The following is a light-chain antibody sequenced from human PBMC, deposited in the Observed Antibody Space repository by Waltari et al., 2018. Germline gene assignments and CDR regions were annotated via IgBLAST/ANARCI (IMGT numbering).Light chain of an antibody. V-gene: IGLV4-69*01. CDR1: SAHSAYA. CDR3: QTWDPDTVV. CDR2: IDGGGGH. Sequence: QLAVTQSPSASASLGAPVKPTCTLSSAHSAYAIAWHQHQPEKGPRFLMKIDGGGGHTQGDGIPDRFSGFSSGAERYLTISSLQYEDEAAYYCQTWDPDTVVFGGGTKLTV. J-gene: IGLJ2*01.